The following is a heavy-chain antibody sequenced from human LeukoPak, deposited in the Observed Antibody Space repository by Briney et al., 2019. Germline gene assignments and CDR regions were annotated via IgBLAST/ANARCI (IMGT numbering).Heavy chain of an antibody. J-gene: IGHJ4*02. CDR3: AINYGY. Sequence: GASVKVSCKASGYTFSGNYIHWVRQAPGQGLEWMGWINPNSGGTNYAQKFQGRVTMTRDTSIGTAYMELSRLRSDDTAVYYCAINYGYWGQGTLVTVSS. CDR1: GYTFSGNY. V-gene: IGHV1-2*02. D-gene: IGHD4-17*01. CDR2: INPNSGGT.